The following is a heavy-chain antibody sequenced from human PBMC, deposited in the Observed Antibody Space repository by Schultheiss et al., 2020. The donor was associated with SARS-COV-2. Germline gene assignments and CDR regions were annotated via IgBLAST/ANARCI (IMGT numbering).Heavy chain of an antibody. D-gene: IGHD2-8*01. CDR3: ARGGTYAILYYYYGMDV. CDR2: IYHSGST. V-gene: IGHV4-59*01. CDR1: GGSISSYY. J-gene: IGHJ6*02. Sequence: SETLSLTCTVSGGSISSYYWSWIRQPPGKGLEWIGEIYHSGSTNYNPSLKSRVTISVDTSKNQFSLKLSSVTAADTAVYYCARGGTYAILYYYYGMDVWGQGTTVTVSS.